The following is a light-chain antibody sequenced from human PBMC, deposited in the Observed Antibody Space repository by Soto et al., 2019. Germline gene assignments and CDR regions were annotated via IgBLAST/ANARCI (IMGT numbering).Light chain of an antibody. Sequence: DIQMTQSPSTLSGSVGDRVTITCRASQTISSWLAWYQQKPGKAPKLLIYKASTLKSGVPPRFSGSGSGTEFTLTISGLQPDDFASYYCQQYHTYYTFGQGTKVDIK. CDR1: QTISSW. CDR3: QQYHTYYT. J-gene: IGKJ2*01. CDR2: KAS. V-gene: IGKV1-5*03.